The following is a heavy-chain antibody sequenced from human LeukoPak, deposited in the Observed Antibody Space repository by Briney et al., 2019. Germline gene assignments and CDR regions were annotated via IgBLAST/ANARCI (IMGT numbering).Heavy chain of an antibody. CDR1: GFTFSSYA. Sequence: GGSLRLSCAASGFTFSSYAMSWVRQAPGEGLEWVSGVSGSGGSTSYADSVKGRFSIFRDNFKKTVYLQMNSLRAEDTAVYYCTKSGYDYVWGTYADYWGQGTLVTVSS. D-gene: IGHD3-16*01. J-gene: IGHJ4*02. CDR3: TKSGYDYVWGTYADY. CDR2: VSGSGGST. V-gene: IGHV3-23*01.